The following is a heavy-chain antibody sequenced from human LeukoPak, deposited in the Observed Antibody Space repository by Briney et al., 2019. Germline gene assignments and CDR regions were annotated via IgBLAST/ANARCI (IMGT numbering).Heavy chain of an antibody. CDR1: SGSISSSSYY. V-gene: IGHV4-39*07. J-gene: IGHJ4*02. CDR2: IFYSGST. Sequence: SETLSLTCTVSSGSISSSSYYWGWIRQPPGKGLEWIGSIFYSGSTYYNPSLKSRVTISVDTSKNQFSLKLSSVTAADTAVYYCARDPYNYYGSGSYPYWGQGTLVTVSS. D-gene: IGHD3-10*01. CDR3: ARDPYNYYGSGSYPY.